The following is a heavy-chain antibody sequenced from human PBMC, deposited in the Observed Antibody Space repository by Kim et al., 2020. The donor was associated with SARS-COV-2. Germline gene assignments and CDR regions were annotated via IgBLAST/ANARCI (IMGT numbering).Heavy chain of an antibody. V-gene: IGHV1-3*01. Sequence: ASVKVSCKASGYTFTSYAMHWVRQAPGQRLEWMGWINAGNGNTKYSQKFQGRVTITRDTSASTAYMELSSLRSEDTAVYYCASGGPYSSSWYKKYYFDYWGQGTLVTVSS. CDR1: GYTFTSYA. J-gene: IGHJ4*02. CDR2: INAGNGNT. D-gene: IGHD6-13*01. CDR3: ASGGPYSSSWYKKYYFDY.